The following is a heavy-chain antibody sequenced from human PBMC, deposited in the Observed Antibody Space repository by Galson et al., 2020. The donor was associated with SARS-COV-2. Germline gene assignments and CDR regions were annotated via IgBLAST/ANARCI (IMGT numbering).Heavy chain of an antibody. Sequence: GGSLRHSCAASGFTFSNAWMSWVRQAPGKGLEWVGRIKSKTDGGTTDYAAPVKGRFTISRDDSKNTLYLQMNSLKTEDTAVYYCTTDGLIWVGELLGRRNYYSIDVWGKRATVTVS. V-gene: IGHV3-15*01. CDR2: IKSKTDGGTT. D-gene: IGHD3-10*01. CDR3: TTDGLIWVGELLGRRNYYSIDV. CDR1: GFTFSNAW. J-gene: IGHJ6*04.